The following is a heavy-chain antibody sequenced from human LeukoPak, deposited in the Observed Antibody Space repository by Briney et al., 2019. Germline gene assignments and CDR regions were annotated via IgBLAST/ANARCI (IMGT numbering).Heavy chain of an antibody. CDR1: GGSFSGYY. V-gene: IGHV4-34*01. CDR2: INHSGST. D-gene: IGHD6-13*01. CDR3: ARGHPGAIGSSWNNDAFDI. Sequence: SETLSLTCAVYGGSFSGYYWSWIRQPPGKGLEWIGEINHSGSTNYNPSLKSRVTISVDTSKNQFSLKLSSVTAADTAVYSCARGHPGAIGSSWNNDAFDIWGQGTMVTVSS. J-gene: IGHJ3*02.